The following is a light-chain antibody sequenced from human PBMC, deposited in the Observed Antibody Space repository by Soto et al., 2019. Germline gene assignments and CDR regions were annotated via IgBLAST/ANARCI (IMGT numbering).Light chain of an antibody. Sequence: EIVMTQSPATLSVSPGERATLSCRASQSVSSKLAWYQQRPGQAPRLLIYGASSRATGIPDRFSGSGSGTDFTLTISRLEPEDFAVYYCQQYGSSTITFGQGTRLE. CDR1: QSVSSK. V-gene: IGKV3-20*01. CDR2: GAS. J-gene: IGKJ5*01. CDR3: QQYGSSTIT.